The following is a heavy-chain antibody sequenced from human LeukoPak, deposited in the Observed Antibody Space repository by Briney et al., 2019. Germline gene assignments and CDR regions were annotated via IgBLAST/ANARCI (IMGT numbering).Heavy chain of an antibody. Sequence: GGSLRLSCAASGFTFSSYAMNWVRQAPGKGLEWVSYISSSSSTMYYADSVKGRFTISRDNAKNSLYLQMNSLRAEDTAVYYCARDYYYDSSGFEFDAFDIWGQGTMVTVSS. CDR2: ISSSSSTM. J-gene: IGHJ3*02. D-gene: IGHD3-22*01. CDR3: ARDYYYDSSGFEFDAFDI. CDR1: GFTFSSYA. V-gene: IGHV3-48*01.